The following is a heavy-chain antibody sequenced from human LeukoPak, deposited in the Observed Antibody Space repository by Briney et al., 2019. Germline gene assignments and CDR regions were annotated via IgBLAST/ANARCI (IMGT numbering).Heavy chain of an antibody. J-gene: IGHJ4*02. CDR2: VSWNSGSI. CDR1: AFTFDDYA. V-gene: IGHV3-9*01. Sequence: GGSLRLSCAASAFTFDDYAMHWVRQAPGKGLEWVSGVSWNSGSIGYADSVKGRFTISRDNAKNSLYLQMNSLRAEDTALYYCAKDSGYSGYDSPGDFWGQGTLVTVSS. D-gene: IGHD5-12*01. CDR3: AKDSGYSGYDSPGDF.